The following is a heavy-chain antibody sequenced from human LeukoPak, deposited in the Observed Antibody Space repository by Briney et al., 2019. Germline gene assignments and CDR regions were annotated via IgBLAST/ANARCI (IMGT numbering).Heavy chain of an antibody. D-gene: IGHD5-24*01. Sequence: SETLSLTCTVSGGSISSSNHYWACIRQPPGKGLEWIGSIYYSGSTYYNPSLRSRLTMSVDTSKNQFSLRLTSVTAADTAVYYCARLGDAYNLLLDYWGQGTLVTVSS. CDR1: GGSISSSNHY. CDR2: IYYSGST. CDR3: ARLGDAYNLLLDY. J-gene: IGHJ4*02. V-gene: IGHV4-39*01.